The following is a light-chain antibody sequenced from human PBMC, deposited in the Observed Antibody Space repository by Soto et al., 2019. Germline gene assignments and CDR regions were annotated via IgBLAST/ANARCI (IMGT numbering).Light chain of an antibody. CDR3: QQYAGSPST. J-gene: IGKJ1*01. CDR2: GAS. V-gene: IGKV3-20*01. Sequence: EIVLTQSPGTLSLSPGERATLSCRASQTVTSNYLAWYQRKPGQAPRLLIYGASSRATDIPDRFSGSGSGTDFTLTITRLEPEEFAVYFYQQYAGSPSTFGQGTKVEIK. CDR1: QTVTSNY.